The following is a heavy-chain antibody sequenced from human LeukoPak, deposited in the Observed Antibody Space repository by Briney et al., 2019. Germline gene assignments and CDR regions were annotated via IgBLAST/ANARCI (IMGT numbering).Heavy chain of an antibody. Sequence: PSETLSLTCTVSGGSISSYYWSWIRQPPGKGLEWIGYIYYSGSTNYNPSLKSRVTISVDTSKNQFSLKLSSVTAADTAVYYCARVGSSGWYYFDYWAREPWSPSPQ. D-gene: IGHD6-19*01. J-gene: IGHJ4*02. V-gene: IGHV4-59*01. CDR2: IYYSGST. CDR3: ARVGSSGWYYFDY. CDR1: GGSISSYY.